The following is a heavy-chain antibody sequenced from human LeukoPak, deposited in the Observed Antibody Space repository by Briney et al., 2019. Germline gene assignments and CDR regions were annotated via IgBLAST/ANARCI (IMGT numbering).Heavy chain of an antibody. CDR1: GGTFSSYA. CDR2: IIPIFGTA. V-gene: IGHV1-69*13. Sequence: GASVKVSCKASGGTFSSYAISWVRQAPGQGLEWMGGIIPIFGTANYAQKFQGRVTITADESTSTAYMELSSLRSEDTAVYYCGSGAYGSGSYAFDYWGQGTLVTVSS. CDR3: GSGAYGSGSYAFDY. J-gene: IGHJ4*02. D-gene: IGHD3-10*01.